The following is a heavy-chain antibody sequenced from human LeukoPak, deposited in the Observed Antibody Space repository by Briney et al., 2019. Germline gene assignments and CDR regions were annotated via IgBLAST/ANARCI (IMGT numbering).Heavy chain of an antibody. CDR3: ARDNYYGSGSFIRWLDA. Sequence: ASVKVSCNASGYTFTSYFMHWVRQAPGHGLEWMAIINPSGGSTTYAQKFQGRVTMTTDTSTSTAYMEVGSLRSDDTAVYYCARDNYYGSGSFIRWLDAGGQGTLVTVSS. CDR1: GYTFTSYF. CDR2: INPSGGST. D-gene: IGHD3-10*01. V-gene: IGHV1-46*01. J-gene: IGHJ5*02.